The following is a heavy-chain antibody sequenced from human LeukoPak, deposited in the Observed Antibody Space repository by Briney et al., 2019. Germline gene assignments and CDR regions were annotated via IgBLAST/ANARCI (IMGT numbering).Heavy chain of an antibody. D-gene: IGHD5-24*01. CDR2: INHSGST. J-gene: IGHJ4*02. V-gene: IGHV4-34*01. CDR3: ASNTRSRDFTSRTLDY. CDR1: GGSFSGYY. Sequence: SETLSLTCAVYGGSFSGYYWSWIRQPPGKGLEWIREINHSGSTNYNPSLKSRFTISVDTSKNKFSLKLSSVTAADTAVYYCASNTRSRDFTSRTLDYWGQGTLVTVSS.